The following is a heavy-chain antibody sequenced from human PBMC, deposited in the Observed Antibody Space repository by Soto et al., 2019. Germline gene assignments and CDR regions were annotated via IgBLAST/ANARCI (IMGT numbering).Heavy chain of an antibody. CDR2: IIPILGIA. V-gene: IGHV1-69*02. CDR1: GGTFSSYT. D-gene: IGHD3-3*01. CDR3: ARGAPLYYDFRSGYYTYFDY. J-gene: IGHJ4*02. Sequence: QVQLVQSGAEVKKPGSSVKVSCKAPGGTFSSYTISWVRQAPGQGLEWMGRIIPILGIANYAQKFQGRVTITADKSTSTAYMELSSLRSEDTAVYYCARGAPLYYDFRSGYYTYFDYWGQGTLVTVSS.